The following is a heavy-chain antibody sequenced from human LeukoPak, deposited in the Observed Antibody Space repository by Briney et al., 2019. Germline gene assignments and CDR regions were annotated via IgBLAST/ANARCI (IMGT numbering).Heavy chain of an antibody. CDR1: GGTFSSYA. CDR3: ASGASYYDSGSYYHDY. CDR2: IIPILGIA. V-gene: IGHV1-69*04. D-gene: IGHD3-10*01. J-gene: IGHJ4*02. Sequence: EASVNLSCKASGGTFSSYAISWVRHAPGQGLEWMGRIIPILGIANYAQKFQGRVTITADKSTSTAYMELSSLRSEDTAVYYCASGASYYDSGSYYHDYWGQGTLVTVSS.